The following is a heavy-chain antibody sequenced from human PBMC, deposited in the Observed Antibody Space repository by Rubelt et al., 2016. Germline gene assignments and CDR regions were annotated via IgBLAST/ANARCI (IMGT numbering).Heavy chain of an antibody. CDR2: INHSGGST. J-gene: IGHJ4*02. CDR3: ARANSGSGYFGIDY. V-gene: IGHV1-46*01. CDR1: GYTFTSYY. D-gene: IGHD3-22*01. Sequence: QVQLGQSGAEGKKPGASVKGSCKASGYTFTSYYMHWVRQAPGQGLEWLGIINHSGGSTGYAQKFQVRITMTRDTSTSTVYMELSSLRSEDTAVYYCARANSGSGYFGIDYWGQGTLVTVSS.